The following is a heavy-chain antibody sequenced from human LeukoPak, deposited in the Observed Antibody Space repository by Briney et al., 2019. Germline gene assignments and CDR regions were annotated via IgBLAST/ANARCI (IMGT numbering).Heavy chain of an antibody. CDR1: GFTFDDYA. Sequence: GGSLRLSCAASGFTFDDYAMHWVRQAPGKGLEWVSAISGSGGSTYYADSVKGRFTISRDNSKNTLYLQMNSLRAEDTAVYYCASQLELVYWGQGTLVTVSS. V-gene: IGHV3-23*01. CDR2: ISGSGGST. CDR3: ASQLELVY. D-gene: IGHD1-1*01. J-gene: IGHJ4*02.